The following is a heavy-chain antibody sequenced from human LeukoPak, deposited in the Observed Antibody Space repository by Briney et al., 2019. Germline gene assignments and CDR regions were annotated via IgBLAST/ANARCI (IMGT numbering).Heavy chain of an antibody. V-gene: IGHV4-39*01. CDR2: MSNSGST. Sequence: SETLSLTCTVSGGSISSSSSYYWAWIRQPPGKGLEWIGTMSNSGSTYYNPSLKSRVTISGDTSKNQFSLKLSSVTAADTAVFYCARRSQTAAGRGIDYWGQGTLVTVSS. J-gene: IGHJ4*02. CDR1: GGSISSSSSYY. D-gene: IGHD6-13*01. CDR3: ARRSQTAAGRGIDY.